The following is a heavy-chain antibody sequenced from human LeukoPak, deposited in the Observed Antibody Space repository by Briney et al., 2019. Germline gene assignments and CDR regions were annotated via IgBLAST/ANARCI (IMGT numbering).Heavy chain of an antibody. CDR2: MNPNTGDT. CDR3: ARGREIVVVPAASLNDF. D-gene: IGHD2-2*01. Sequence: ASVKVSCKASGYSFTNYDINWVRQATGQGLEWMGYMNPNTGDTGYAQKFQGRVTMTRDTSISTAYMELTSLESEDTAVYYCARGREIVVVPAASLNDFWGQGTLVTVSS. CDR1: GYSFTNYD. V-gene: IGHV1-8*01. J-gene: IGHJ4*02.